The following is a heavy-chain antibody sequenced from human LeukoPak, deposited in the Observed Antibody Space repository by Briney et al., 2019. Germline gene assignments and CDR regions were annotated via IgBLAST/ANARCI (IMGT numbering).Heavy chain of an antibody. Sequence: PGGSLRLSCAASGFTFSSYWMSWVRQAPGKGLEWVANIKQDGSEKYYVDSVKGQFTIPRDNAKNSLYLQMNSLRAEDTAVYYCARDTKAGAFDIWGQGTMVTVSS. J-gene: IGHJ3*02. CDR2: IKQDGSEK. D-gene: IGHD2-8*01. CDR1: GFTFSSYW. V-gene: IGHV3-7*01. CDR3: ARDTKAGAFDI.